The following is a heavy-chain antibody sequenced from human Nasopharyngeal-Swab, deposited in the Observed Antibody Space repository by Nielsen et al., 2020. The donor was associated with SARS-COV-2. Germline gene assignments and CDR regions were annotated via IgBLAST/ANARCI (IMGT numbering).Heavy chain of an antibody. J-gene: IGHJ6*02. CDR3: ARVAVVVSYYYYGMDV. CDR2: IYYSGNT. Sequence: GSLRLSCTVSGGSISSSSYYWGWIRQPPGKGLEWIGSIYYSGNTYYNPSLKSRVTISVDTSKNQFSLKLSSVTAADTAVYYCARVAVVVSYYYYGMDVWGQGTTVTVSS. CDR1: GGSISSSSYY. V-gene: IGHV4-39*07. D-gene: IGHD2-15*01.